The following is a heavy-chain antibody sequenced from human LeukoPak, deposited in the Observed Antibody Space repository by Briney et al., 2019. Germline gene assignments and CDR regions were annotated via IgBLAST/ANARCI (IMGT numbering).Heavy chain of an antibody. Sequence: GGSLRLSCAASGFTFSSYDMTWVRQAPGKGLEWVSFISSSSSYIYYADSVKGRLTISRDNAKNSLYLQMNSLRAEDTAVYYCARGEYGSGSYHIDYWGQGTLVTVSS. CDR3: ARGEYGSGSYHIDY. CDR2: ISSSSSYI. V-gene: IGHV3-21*01. J-gene: IGHJ4*02. D-gene: IGHD3-10*01. CDR1: GFTFSSYD.